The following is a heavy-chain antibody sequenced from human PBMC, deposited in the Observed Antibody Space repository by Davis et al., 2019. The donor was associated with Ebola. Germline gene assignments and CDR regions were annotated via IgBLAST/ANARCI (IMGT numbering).Heavy chain of an antibody. CDR1: GYSFTDDG. J-gene: IGHJ4*02. CDR3: ARDVRGITGPSEY. CDR2: ISTYNGNT. Sequence: AASVKVSCKASGYSFTDDGISWVRQAPGQGLEWMGWISTYNGNTNYAQKVQGRITMTTDTSTSTAYMERRSLRSDDTARYYCARDVRGITGPSEYWGQGTLVTVSS. V-gene: IGHV1-18*01. D-gene: IGHD1-1*01.